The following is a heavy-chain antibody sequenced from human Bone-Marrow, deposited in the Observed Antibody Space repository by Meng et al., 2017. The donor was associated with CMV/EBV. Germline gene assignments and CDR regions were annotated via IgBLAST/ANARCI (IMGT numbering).Heavy chain of an antibody. CDR3: AKDLLPKDLQVNYGVDV. Sequence: GSLRLSCAASGFTFSKYGMNWVRQAPGQGLEWVAFIQDHGGDQYYAGSVKGRFTISRDNSKNTLYLQMTSLRAEDTAVYYCAKDLLPKDLQVNYGVDVWGQGTTVTVSS. D-gene: IGHD3-22*01. CDR1: GFTFSKYG. V-gene: IGHV3-30*02. CDR2: IQDHGGDQ. J-gene: IGHJ6*02.